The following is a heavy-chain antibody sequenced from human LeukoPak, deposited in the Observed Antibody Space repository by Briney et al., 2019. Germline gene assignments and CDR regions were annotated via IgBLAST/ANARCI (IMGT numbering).Heavy chain of an antibody. Sequence: GGSLRLSCAASGFTFSDYYMSWIRQAPGKGLEWVSYISSSGSTIYYADSVKGRFTICRDNAKNSLYLQMNSLRAEDTAVYYCVSAFGELSFDYWGQGTLVTVSS. J-gene: IGHJ4*02. CDR1: GFTFSDYY. D-gene: IGHD3-10*01. V-gene: IGHV3-11*01. CDR3: VSAFGELSFDY. CDR2: ISSSGSTI.